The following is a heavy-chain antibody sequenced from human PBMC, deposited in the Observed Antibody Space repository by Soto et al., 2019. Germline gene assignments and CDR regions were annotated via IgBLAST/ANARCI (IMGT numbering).Heavy chain of an antibody. Sequence: PGGYLRLSCAYSGFNFNTYAMHWVRQAPGKGLEWVAVISYDGGKKYYADSLKGRFTISRDNSKNTLYVEMNSLSAEDTAVYYCAREGQPAAGTTPHNWGQGTLVTVSS. CDR1: GFNFNTYA. D-gene: IGHD6-13*01. CDR3: AREGQPAAGTTPHN. J-gene: IGHJ4*02. CDR2: ISYDGGKK. V-gene: IGHV3-30*04.